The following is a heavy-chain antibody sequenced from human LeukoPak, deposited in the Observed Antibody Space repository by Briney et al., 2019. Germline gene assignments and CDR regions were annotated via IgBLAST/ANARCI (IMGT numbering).Heavy chain of an antibody. J-gene: IGHJ4*02. CDR3: ARAPGGYIDY. CDR1: GYTFTGYY. CDR2: INPNSGNT. D-gene: IGHD2-15*01. Sequence: ASVKVSCKASGYTFTGYYMHWVRQAPGQGLEWMGWINPNSGNTGYAQKFQGRVTMTRNTSISTAYMELSSLRSEDTAVYYCARAPGGYIDYWGQGTLVTVSS. V-gene: IGHV1-8*02.